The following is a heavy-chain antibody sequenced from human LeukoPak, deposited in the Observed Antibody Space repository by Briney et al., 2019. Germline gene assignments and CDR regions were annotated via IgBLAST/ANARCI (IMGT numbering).Heavy chain of an antibody. CDR3: ARSAVGTSCCTAVGY. J-gene: IGHJ4*02. CDR2: ISTSGDRT. Sequence: GGSLRLSCAASGFTFGSYAMAWVRQAPGKGLEWVSGISTSGDRTYYADSVKGRFTISRDNSKNTLYLQMNSLRAEDTAEYYCARSAVGTSCCTAVGYWGQGTLVTVSS. CDR1: GFTFGSYA. V-gene: IGHV3-23*01. D-gene: IGHD1-26*01.